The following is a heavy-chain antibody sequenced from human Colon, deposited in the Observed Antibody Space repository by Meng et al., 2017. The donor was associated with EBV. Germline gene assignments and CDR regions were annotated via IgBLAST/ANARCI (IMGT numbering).Heavy chain of an antibody. CDR2: VSHPVSA. CDR3: ARVPTTGYKDH. CDR1: GGSFSGYC. J-gene: IGHJ4*02. D-gene: IGHD3-9*01. Sequence: LKQLGAGILKPSETLSLTCTVHGGSFSGYCWSWVRQPPGKGMEWIGEVSHPVSANYNPSLKSRVTISVDASEKQFSLRLTSVTAADSAVYYCARVPTTGYKDHWGQGTLVTVSS. V-gene: IGHV4-34*01.